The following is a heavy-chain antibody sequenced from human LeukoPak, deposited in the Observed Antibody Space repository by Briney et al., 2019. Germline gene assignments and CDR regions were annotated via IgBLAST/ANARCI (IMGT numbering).Heavy chain of an antibody. D-gene: IGHD3-9*01. Sequence: PSETLSLTCSVSGGSISSYYWSWIRQPPGKGLEWIGYIYYSGSTNYNPSLTSRATISIGTSKNQFSLKLSSVTAADTAVYCCALLTLSGLSDSYYYMDVWGKGTTVTVSS. CDR2: IYYSGST. CDR1: GGSISSYY. CDR3: ALLTLSGLSDSYYYMDV. J-gene: IGHJ6*03. V-gene: IGHV4-59*08.